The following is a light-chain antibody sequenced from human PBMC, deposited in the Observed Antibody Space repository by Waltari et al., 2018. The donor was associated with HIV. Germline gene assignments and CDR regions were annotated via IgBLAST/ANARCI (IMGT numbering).Light chain of an antibody. V-gene: IGLV4-69*01. J-gene: IGLJ2*01. Sequence: QLVLTQSPSPSASLGASVKPTCTLSSGPSSYAIPWPQQKSEKGPRYLMKLNSDGSHNKGDGIPDRFSGSSSGAERYLTISSLQSEDEADYYCQTWGTGIRVFGGGTKLTVL. CDR3: QTWGTGIRV. CDR2: LNSDGSH. CDR1: SGPSSYA.